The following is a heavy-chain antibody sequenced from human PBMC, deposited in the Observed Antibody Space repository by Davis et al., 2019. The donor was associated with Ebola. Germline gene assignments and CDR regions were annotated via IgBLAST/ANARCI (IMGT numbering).Heavy chain of an antibody. CDR3: AKHIVATITGFDY. V-gene: IGHV3-30*02. D-gene: IGHD5-12*01. CDR1: GFTFNIFD. Sequence: GESLKISCAASGFTFNIFDMHWVRQAPGRGLEWVAFVRSHGSDDHYADSVKGRFAISRDISKTTLYLQMNSLRAEDTAVYYCAKHIVATITGFDYWGQGTLVTVSS. CDR2: VRSHGSDD. J-gene: IGHJ4*02.